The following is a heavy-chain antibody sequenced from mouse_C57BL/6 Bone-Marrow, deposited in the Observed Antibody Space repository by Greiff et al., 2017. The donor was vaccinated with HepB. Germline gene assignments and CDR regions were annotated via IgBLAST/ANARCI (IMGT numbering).Heavy chain of an antibody. Sequence: QVQLQQPGAELVKPGASVKLSCKASGYTFTSYLMHWVKQRPGQGLEWIGMINPNSGSTNYNEKFKSKATLTVDKSSSPAYMQLSSRTSEDSAVYCCASRSSYGDYWGQGTTLTVSS. CDR2: INPNSGST. CDR3: ASRSSYGDY. V-gene: IGHV1-64*01. J-gene: IGHJ2*01. CDR1: GYTFTSYL. D-gene: IGHD1-1*02.